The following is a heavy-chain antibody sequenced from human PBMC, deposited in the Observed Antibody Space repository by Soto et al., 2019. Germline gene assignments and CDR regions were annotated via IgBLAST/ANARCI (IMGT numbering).Heavy chain of an antibody. D-gene: IGHD3-16*01. J-gene: IGHJ4*02. V-gene: IGHV4-59*04. CDR1: GGSISSYY. CDR2: IYHCGIT. CDR3: ARQTGGFGYYFDY. Sequence: PSETLSLTCTVPGGSISSYYWSWIRQPPGKELEWIGYIYHCGITYYHPSLKSRVTISVDTSKNQFSLRLTSLTAADTAVYFCARQTGGFGYYFDYWGQGTLVTVSS.